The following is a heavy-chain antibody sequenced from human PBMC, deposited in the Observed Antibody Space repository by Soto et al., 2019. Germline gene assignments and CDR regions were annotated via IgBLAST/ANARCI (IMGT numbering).Heavy chain of an antibody. V-gene: IGHV3-23*01. CDR2: ISGSGDRT. Sequence: EVQLLESGGGLVQPGGSLRLSCAASGFTFSNYAMSWLRQPPGEGLEWVSAISGSGDRTYYADSVKGRFTISRDNSKNTLYLQMNSLRVEDSAVYYCVKERSGHSYAESWGQGTLVTVSS. CDR1: GFTFSNYA. J-gene: IGHJ5*02. D-gene: IGHD5-18*01. CDR3: VKERSGHSYAES.